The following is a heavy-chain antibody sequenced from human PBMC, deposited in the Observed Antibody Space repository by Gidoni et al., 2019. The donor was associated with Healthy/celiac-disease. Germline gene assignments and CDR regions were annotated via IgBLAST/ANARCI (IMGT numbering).Heavy chain of an antibody. V-gene: IGHV3-23*01. CDR1: GFTFSSYA. CDR2: NSGGGGST. Sequence: EVQLLESGGGLVQPGGSLILSCAASGFTFSSYAMSWVRQAPGKGLEWVSANSGGGGSTYYAASVKGRFTISRDNSKNTLYLQMNSLRAEDTAVYYCAKDGGFGVFLYGMDVWGQGTTVTVSS. CDR3: AKDGGFGVFLYGMDV. J-gene: IGHJ6*02. D-gene: IGHD3-10*01.